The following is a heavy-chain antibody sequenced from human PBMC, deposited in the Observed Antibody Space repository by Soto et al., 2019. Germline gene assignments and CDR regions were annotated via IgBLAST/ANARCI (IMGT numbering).Heavy chain of an antibody. Sequence: PGGSDRQSGAASESVYRGDRRIRDRQAPGKGLEWVSAISGSGGSTYYADSVKSRFAISRANAKNTLYLQMNSLGAEATAVDYCARNLPNIPGEALWGRGTLVTVSS. D-gene: IGHD3-16*01. CDR1: ESVYRGDR. J-gene: IGHJ4*02. CDR2: ISGSGGST. V-gene: IGHV3-23*01. CDR3: ARNLPNIPGEAL.